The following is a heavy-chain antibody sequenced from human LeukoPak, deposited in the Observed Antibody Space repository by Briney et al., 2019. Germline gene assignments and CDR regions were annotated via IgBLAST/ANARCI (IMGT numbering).Heavy chain of an antibody. CDR3: ARHVAYSYGYGY. Sequence: SETLSLTCTVSGYSISSGHYWGWIRQPPGKGLEWIGSIYHSGSTYYNPSLKSRVTISVDTSKNQFSLKLSSVTAADTAVYYCARHVAYSYGYGYWGQGTLVTVSS. CDR2: IYHSGST. V-gene: IGHV4-38-2*02. J-gene: IGHJ4*02. CDR1: GYSISSGHY. D-gene: IGHD5-18*01.